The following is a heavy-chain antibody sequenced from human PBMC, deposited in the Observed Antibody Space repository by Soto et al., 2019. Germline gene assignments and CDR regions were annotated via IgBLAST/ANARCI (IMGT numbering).Heavy chain of an antibody. Sequence: QVQLVQSGAEVKKPGASVKVSCKASGYTFTGYYMHWVRQAPGQGLEWMGWINPNSGGTNYAQKYQGRVTMTRDTSISTAYMELSRLRSDDTAVYYCARDGVVPAAIPPYYYYGMDVWGQGTTVTVSS. CDR3: ARDGVVPAAIPPYYYYGMDV. J-gene: IGHJ6*02. V-gene: IGHV1-2*02. D-gene: IGHD2-2*02. CDR2: INPNSGGT. CDR1: GYTFTGYY.